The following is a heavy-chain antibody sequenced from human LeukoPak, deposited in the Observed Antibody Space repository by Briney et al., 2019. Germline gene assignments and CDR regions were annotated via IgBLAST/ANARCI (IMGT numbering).Heavy chain of an antibody. CDR3: ARVLSDYGDSDWFDP. CDR1: GYTFTSYG. V-gene: IGHV1-18*04. D-gene: IGHD4-17*01. CDR2: ISAYNGNT. Sequence: ASVKVSSKASGYTFTSYGISWVRQAPGQGLEWMGWISAYNGNTNYAQKLQGRVTMTTDTSTSTAYMELRSLRSDDTAVYYCARVLSDYGDSDWFDPWGQGTLVTVSS. J-gene: IGHJ5*02.